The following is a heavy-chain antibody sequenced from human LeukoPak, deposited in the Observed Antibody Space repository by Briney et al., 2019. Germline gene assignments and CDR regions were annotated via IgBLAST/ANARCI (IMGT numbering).Heavy chain of an antibody. CDR2: IYTSGST. V-gene: IGHV4-61*02. J-gene: IGHJ6*03. CDR3: ARAQTCSGGSCYSWYYYYYMDV. D-gene: IGHD2-15*01. CDR1: GGSISSGSYY. Sequence: SQTLSLTCTVSGGSISSGSYYWSWIRQPAGKGLEWIGRIYTSGSTNYNPSLKSRVTISVDTSKNQFPLKLSSVTAADTAVYYCARAQTCSGGSCYSWYYYYYMDVWGKGTTVTVSS.